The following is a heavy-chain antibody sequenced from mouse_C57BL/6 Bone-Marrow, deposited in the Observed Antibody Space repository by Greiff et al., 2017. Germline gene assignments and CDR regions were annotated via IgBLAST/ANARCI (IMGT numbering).Heavy chain of an antibody. CDR3: ARQGLRRGFAY. V-gene: IGHV5-6*02. D-gene: IGHD2-12*01. CDR2: ISSGGSYT. Sequence: EVTLVESGGDLVKPGGSLKLSCAASGFTFSSYGMSWVRQTPDKRLEWVATISSGGSYTYYPHSVKGRFTISRDNAKNTLYLQMSSLKSEDTAMYYCARQGLRRGFAYWGQGTLVTVSA. J-gene: IGHJ3*01. CDR1: GFTFSSYG.